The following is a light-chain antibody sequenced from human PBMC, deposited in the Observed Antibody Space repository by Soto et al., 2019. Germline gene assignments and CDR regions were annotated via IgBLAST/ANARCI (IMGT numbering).Light chain of an antibody. J-gene: IGKJ4*01. CDR3: MQALETPLT. CDR2: LGS. Sequence: DIVMTQSPLSLPVIPGEPASISCRSSQSLLHSSGYYYLDWYLQKPGQSPQLLIYLGSNRASGAPDRISGSGSGTDFTLKISRVEADDVGVHYCMQALETPLTFGGGTKVDIK. V-gene: IGKV2-28*01. CDR1: QSLLHSSGYYY.